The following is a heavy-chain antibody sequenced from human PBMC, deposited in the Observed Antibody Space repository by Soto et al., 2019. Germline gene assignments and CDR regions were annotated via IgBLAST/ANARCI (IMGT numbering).Heavy chain of an antibody. Sequence: VQLVESGGGVVQPGRSLRLSCAASGFTYSSYGMHWVRQAPGKGLEWVAVISYDGSNKYYADSVKGRFTISRDNSKKTLYLQMNSLRAEDTAVYYCAKTMVRGVIEADYWGQGTLVTVSS. V-gene: IGHV3-30*18. D-gene: IGHD3-10*01. J-gene: IGHJ4*02. CDR1: GFTYSSYG. CDR3: AKTMVRGVIEADY. CDR2: ISYDGSNK.